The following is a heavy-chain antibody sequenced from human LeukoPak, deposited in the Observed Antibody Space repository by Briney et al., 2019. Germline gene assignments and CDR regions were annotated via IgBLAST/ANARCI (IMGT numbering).Heavy chain of an antibody. CDR3: ARTEPISTGGFDY. V-gene: IGHV4-4*02. Sequence: PSETLSLTCAVSGGSISTSNWWSWVRQPPGKGLEWIGEIYHSGSTNYNPSLKSRVTISIDKSKNQFSLKLTSVTAADTAVYYCARTEPISTGGFDYWGQGTLVTVSS. CDR1: GGSISTSNW. D-gene: IGHD1-14*01. CDR2: IYHSGST. J-gene: IGHJ4*02.